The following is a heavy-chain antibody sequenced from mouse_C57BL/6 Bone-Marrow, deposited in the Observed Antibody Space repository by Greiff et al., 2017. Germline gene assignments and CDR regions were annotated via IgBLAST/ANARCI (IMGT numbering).Heavy chain of an antibody. V-gene: IGHV1-81*01. D-gene: IGHD1-1*01. CDR1: GYTFTSSG. J-gene: IGHJ2*01. CDR3: ARPPRITTVVATDY. CDR2: IYPRSGTT. Sequence: QVQLQQSGAELARPGASVKLSCKASGYTFTSSGISWVKQRTGQGLEWIGEIYPRSGTTYYNEKFKGKATLTADKSSSTAYMELRSLTSEDAAVYFSARPPRITTVVATDYWGQGTTLTVSS.